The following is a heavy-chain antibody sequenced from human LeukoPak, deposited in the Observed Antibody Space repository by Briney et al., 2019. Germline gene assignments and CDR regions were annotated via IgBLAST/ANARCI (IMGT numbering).Heavy chain of an antibody. CDR3: ARESLGRAVAGTFDY. J-gene: IGHJ4*02. Sequence: QPGGSLRLSCAASGFTFSSYAMHWVRQAPGKGLEYVSAISSNGGSTYYANSVKGRFTISRDNSKNTLYLQMGSLRAEDMAVYYCARESLGRAVAGTFDYWGQGTLVTVSS. V-gene: IGHV3-64*01. CDR2: ISSNGGST. CDR1: GFTFSSYA. D-gene: IGHD6-19*01.